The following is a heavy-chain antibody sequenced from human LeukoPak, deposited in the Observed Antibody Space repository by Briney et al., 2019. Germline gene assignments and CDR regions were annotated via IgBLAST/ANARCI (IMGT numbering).Heavy chain of an antibody. V-gene: IGHV3-23*01. CDR2: ISGSGGGT. J-gene: IGHJ4*02. CDR1: GFTFSSYA. CDR3: AKARGKWEQTG. Sequence: PGGSLRLSCAASGFTFSSYAMSWVRQAPGKGLGWVSAISGSGGGTYYADSVKGRFTISRDNSKNTLYLQMNSLRAEDTAVYYCAKARGKWEQTGWGQGTLVTVSS. D-gene: IGHD1-26*01.